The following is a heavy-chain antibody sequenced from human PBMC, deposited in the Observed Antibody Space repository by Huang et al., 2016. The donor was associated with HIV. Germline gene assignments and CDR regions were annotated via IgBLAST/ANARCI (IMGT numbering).Heavy chain of an antibody. V-gene: IGHV3-9*01. CDR1: GFAFSQYA. Sequence: VQLVESGGGLVQPGWSLRLSCAASGFAFSQYAVHWVRQSRGKGLEWVAGIGGNSGDIAYAASVRGRFVISRDNAKKSLYLKMNGLRLEDTALYFCVIMDDYFDYWGQGVLVGVSS. CDR3: VIMDDYFDY. CDR2: IGGNSGDI. D-gene: IGHD2-8*01. J-gene: IGHJ4*02.